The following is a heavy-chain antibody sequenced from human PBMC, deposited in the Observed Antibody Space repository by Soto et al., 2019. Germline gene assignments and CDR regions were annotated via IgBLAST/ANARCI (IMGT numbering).Heavy chain of an antibody. V-gene: IGHV1-69*01. Sequence: QVQLVQSGAEVKKPGSSVKVSCKASGGTFSSYAISWVRQAPGQGLEWMGGIIPIFGTANYAQKFQGRVTITADDSTSTAYMELSSLRSEDTAVYYCASSPGVNVPAAKVGPWFDPWGQGTLVTVSS. D-gene: IGHD2-2*01. J-gene: IGHJ5*02. CDR2: IIPIFGTA. CDR1: GGTFSSYA. CDR3: ASSPGVNVPAAKVGPWFDP.